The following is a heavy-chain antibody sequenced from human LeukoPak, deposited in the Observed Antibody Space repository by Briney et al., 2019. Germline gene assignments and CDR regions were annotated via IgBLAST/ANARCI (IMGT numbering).Heavy chain of an antibody. CDR2: IYHSGST. CDR1: GGSISSSNW. J-gene: IGHJ6*02. V-gene: IGHV4-4*02. Sequence: SGTLSLTCAVSGGSISSSNWWSWVRQPPGKGLEWIGEIYHSGSTNYNPSLKSRVTISVDKSKNQFSLKLSSVTAADTAVYYCASLYSYYYYYGMDVWGQGTTVTVSS. D-gene: IGHD4-11*01. CDR3: ASLYSYYYYYGMDV.